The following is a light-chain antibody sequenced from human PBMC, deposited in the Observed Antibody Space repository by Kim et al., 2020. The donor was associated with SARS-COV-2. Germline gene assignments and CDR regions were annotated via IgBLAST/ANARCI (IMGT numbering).Light chain of an antibody. V-gene: IGLV4-69*01. CDR1: SGHSSYA. Sequence: VKLTCNLSSGHSSYAIAWHQQQPEKGPRYLMKLNSDGSHSKGDGIPDRFSGSSSGAERYLTISSLQSEDEADYYCQTWGTGAKGVFGGGTQLTVL. J-gene: IGLJ2*01. CDR3: QTWGTGAKGV. CDR2: LNSDGSH.